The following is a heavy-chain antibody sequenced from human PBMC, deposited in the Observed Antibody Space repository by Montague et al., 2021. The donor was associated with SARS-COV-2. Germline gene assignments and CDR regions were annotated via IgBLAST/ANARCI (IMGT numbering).Heavy chain of an antibody. V-gene: IGHV4-61*02. D-gene: IGHD1-26*01. J-gene: IGHJ4*02. CDR2: IRTTGHT. CDR1: GASISTGIYY. CDR3: ARFGSGTLEFDL. Sequence: TLSLTCTVSGASISTGIYYWSWIRQPAGKGLEWIGRIRTTGHTDYNSSLEGRVFMSVDTSTNQFSLSLTSVTAADTAVYFCARFGSGTLEFDLWGQGTLVTVSS.